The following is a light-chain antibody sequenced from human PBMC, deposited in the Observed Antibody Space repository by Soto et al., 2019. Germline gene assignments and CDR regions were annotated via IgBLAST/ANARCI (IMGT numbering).Light chain of an antibody. CDR1: QSVSSN. CDR3: QQYNNWPWLT. V-gene: IGKV3-15*01. Sequence: EIVMTQSPATLSVSPGERATLSCRASQSVSSNLAWYQQKPGQAPSLLIYGASTRATGIPARFSGSGSGTEFTLTISSLQSEDFAVYYCQQYNNWPWLTFGGGTKVEIK. CDR2: GAS. J-gene: IGKJ4*01.